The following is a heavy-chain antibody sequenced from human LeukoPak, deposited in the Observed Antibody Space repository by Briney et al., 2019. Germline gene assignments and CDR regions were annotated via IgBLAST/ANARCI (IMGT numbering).Heavy chain of an antibody. CDR2: ISHDGNNK. Sequence: GGSLRLSCAASGFTFSTYGMHWVRQAPGKGLEWVAVISHDGNNKYYVDSVKGRFTISRDNSKNTLYLQMNSLRPEDTAVYYCARDWGNWGYGWYFDHWGQGTLVTVSS. J-gene: IGHJ4*02. D-gene: IGHD7-27*01. CDR1: GFTFSTYG. V-gene: IGHV3-30*03. CDR3: ARDWGNWGYGWYFDH.